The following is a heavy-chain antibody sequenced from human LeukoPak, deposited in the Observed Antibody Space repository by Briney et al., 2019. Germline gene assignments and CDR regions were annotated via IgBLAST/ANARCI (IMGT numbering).Heavy chain of an antibody. V-gene: IGHV4-30-2*01. J-gene: IGHJ4*02. CDR2: IYHSGST. CDR1: GGSISSGGYY. D-gene: IGHD3-10*01. CDR3: ARWRPLGGSHVPGFDY. Sequence: SQTLSLTCTVSGGSISSGGYYWSWIRQPPGKGLEWIGYIYHSGSTYYNPSLKSRVTISVDRSKNQFSLKLSSVTAADTAVYYCARWRPLGGSHVPGFDYWGQGTLVTVSS.